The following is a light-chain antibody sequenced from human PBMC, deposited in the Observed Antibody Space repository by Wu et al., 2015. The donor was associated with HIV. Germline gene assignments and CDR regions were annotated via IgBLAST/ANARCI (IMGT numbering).Light chain of an antibody. CDR3: QQYNKWPPRS. CDR2: AAS. CDR1: QGISNF. J-gene: IGKJ2*03. Sequence: DIQMTQSPSSLSASVGDRVTITCRASQGISNFLAWYQQKPGKPPKVLIYAASTLQSGVPSRFSGSGSGTEFTLTISSLQSEDFAVYYCQQYNKWPPRSFGQGTKLEIK. V-gene: IGKV1-27*01.